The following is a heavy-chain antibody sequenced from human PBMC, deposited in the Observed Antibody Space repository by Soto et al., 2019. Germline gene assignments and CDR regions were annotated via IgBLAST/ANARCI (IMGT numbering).Heavy chain of an antibody. CDR3: AAVAGQTTYYYYGMDV. CDR1: GFTFSSYA. Sequence: GGSLRLSCAASGFTFSSYAMSWVRQAPGKGLEWVSAISGSGGSTYYADSVKGRFTISRDNSKNTLYLQMNSLRAEDTAVYYCAAVAGQTTYYYYGMDVWGQGTTVTVSS. V-gene: IGHV3-23*01. D-gene: IGHD6-19*01. J-gene: IGHJ6*02. CDR2: ISGSGGST.